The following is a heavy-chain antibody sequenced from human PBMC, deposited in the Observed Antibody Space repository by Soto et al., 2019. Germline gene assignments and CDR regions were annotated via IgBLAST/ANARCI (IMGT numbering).Heavy chain of an antibody. J-gene: IGHJ4*02. CDR2: IHAGNGNT. V-gene: IGHV1-3*01. CDR3: VRNVVGTYHFDY. D-gene: IGHD2-21*01. CDR1: GYTFTSYA. Sequence: QVQLVQSGAEVKKPGASVKVSCKASGYTFTSYAMHWVRQAPGQRLEWMGWIHAGNGNTKYSQKFQGRVTITRDTTGSTAYMELSSLRSEDTTVYYCVRNVVGTYHFDYWGQGTLVTVSS.